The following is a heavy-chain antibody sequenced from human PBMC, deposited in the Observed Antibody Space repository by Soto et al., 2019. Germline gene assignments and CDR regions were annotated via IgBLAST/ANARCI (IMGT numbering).Heavy chain of an antibody. V-gene: IGHV4-34*01. Sequence: PSETLSLTCAVYGGSFSGYYWSWIRQPPGKGLEWIGEINHSGSTNYNPSLKSRVTISVDTSKNQFSLKLSSVTAADTAVYYCARVGGYSSSWYKYNWFDPWGQGTLVTAPQ. CDR3: ARVGGYSSSWYKYNWFDP. CDR1: GGSFSGYY. D-gene: IGHD6-13*01. CDR2: INHSGST. J-gene: IGHJ5*02.